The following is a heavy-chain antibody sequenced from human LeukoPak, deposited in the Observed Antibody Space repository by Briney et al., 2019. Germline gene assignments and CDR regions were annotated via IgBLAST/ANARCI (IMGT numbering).Heavy chain of an antibody. CDR3: ASQGSGYDSVYYYMDV. Sequence: GGSLRLSCTASGFTFSDYYMSWIRQAPGKGLEWVSYISPSGSTRFYADSVKGRFTVSRDNAKNSLYLQMNSLRAEDTAVYYCASQGSGYDSVYYYMDVWGKGTTVTVSS. V-gene: IGHV3-11*01. D-gene: IGHD5-12*01. J-gene: IGHJ6*03. CDR1: GFTFSDYY. CDR2: ISPSGSTR.